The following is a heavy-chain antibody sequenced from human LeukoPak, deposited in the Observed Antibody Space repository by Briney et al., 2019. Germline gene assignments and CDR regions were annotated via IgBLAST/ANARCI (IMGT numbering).Heavy chain of an antibody. CDR3: ARPDTAMVMDAFDI. J-gene: IGHJ3*02. V-gene: IGHV1-69*04. CDR2: IIPILGIA. Sequence: ASVKVSCKASGGTFSSYGISWVRQAPGQGLEWMGRIIPILGIANYAQKFQGRVTITADKSTSTAYMELSSLRSEDTAVYYCARPDTAMVMDAFDIWGQGTMVTVSS. D-gene: IGHD5-18*01. CDR1: GGTFSSYG.